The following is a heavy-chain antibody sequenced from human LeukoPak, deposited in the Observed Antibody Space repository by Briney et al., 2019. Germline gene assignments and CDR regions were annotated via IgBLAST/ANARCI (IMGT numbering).Heavy chain of an antibody. J-gene: IGHJ4*02. Sequence: PGGSLRLSCAASGFTFSSFGMTWVRQAPGKGLEWVSTIGISGGSTFYADSVKGRFTISRDNSKNTLYLQMNSLRAEDTAVYYCATNERVTMVRGPWLWGQGTLVTVSS. CDR2: IGISGGST. D-gene: IGHD3-10*01. CDR1: GFTFSSFG. CDR3: ATNERVTMVRGPWL. V-gene: IGHV3-23*01.